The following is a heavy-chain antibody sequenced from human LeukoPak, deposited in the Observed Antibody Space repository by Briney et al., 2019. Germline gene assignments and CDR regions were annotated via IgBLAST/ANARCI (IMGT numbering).Heavy chain of an antibody. Sequence: GGSLRHSCAVPGLTFSSYSMTWVRQAPGKGLEWDSPISGSGAHTYYADSVTDRFTISRDNSKNTLYLQLNSLRDEDTAIYHCAKHSSSWYWIYDYWGQGTLVTVSS. V-gene: IGHV3-23*01. J-gene: IGHJ4*02. CDR1: GLTFSSYS. CDR3: AKHSSSWYWIYDY. CDR2: ISGSGAHT. D-gene: IGHD6-13*01.